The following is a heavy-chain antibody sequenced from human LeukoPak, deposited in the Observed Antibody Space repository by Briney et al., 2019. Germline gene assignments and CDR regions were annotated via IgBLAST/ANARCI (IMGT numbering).Heavy chain of an antibody. J-gene: IGHJ4*02. D-gene: IGHD6-19*01. CDR3: TRDHDNSGWLAY. V-gene: IGHV3-49*04. CDR2: IRSKAYGGTT. Sequence: GGSLRLSCTASGFTFGDYAMSWVRQAPGKGLEWVGFIRSKAYGGTTEYAASVKGRFTISRDDSKSIAYLQMNSLKTEDTAVYYCTRDHDNSGWLAYWGRGTLVTVSS. CDR1: GFTFGDYA.